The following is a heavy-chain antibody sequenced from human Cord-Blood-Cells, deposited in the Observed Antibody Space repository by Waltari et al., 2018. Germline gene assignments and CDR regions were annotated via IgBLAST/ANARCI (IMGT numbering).Heavy chain of an antibody. V-gene: IGHV3-30-3*01. Sequence: QVQLVESGGGVVQPGRSLRLSCAASGFTFSSYAMPWVRQAPGKGLEWVAVISNDGSNKYYADSVKGRFTITRDNSKNTLYLQMNSLRAEDTAVYYCARDWFSGHEDYWGQGTLVTVSS. CDR1: GFTFSSYA. CDR3: ARDWFSGHEDY. CDR2: ISNDGSNK. J-gene: IGHJ4*02. D-gene: IGHD5-12*01.